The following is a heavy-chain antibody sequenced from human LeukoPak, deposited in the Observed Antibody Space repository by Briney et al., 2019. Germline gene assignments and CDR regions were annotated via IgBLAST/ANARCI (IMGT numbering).Heavy chain of an antibody. J-gene: IGHJ4*02. Sequence: PGGSLRLSCAASGFTFSSYCMHWVRQAPGKGLEWVAFIRYDGSNKYYADSVKGRFTISRDNSKNTLYLQMNSLRAEDTAVYYCANAMLSRSFFLDYWGQGTLVTVSS. D-gene: IGHD2-8*01. CDR3: ANAMLSRSFFLDY. CDR2: IRYDGSNK. CDR1: GFTFSSYC. V-gene: IGHV3-30*02.